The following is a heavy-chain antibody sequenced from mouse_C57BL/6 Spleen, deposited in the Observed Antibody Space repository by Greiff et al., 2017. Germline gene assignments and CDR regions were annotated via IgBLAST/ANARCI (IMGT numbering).Heavy chain of an antibody. J-gene: IGHJ2*01. D-gene: IGHD2-5*01. V-gene: IGHV1-15*01. CDR1: GYTFTDYE. Sequence: VQLQQSGAELVRPGASVTLSCKASGYTFTDYEMHWVKQTPVHGLEWIGAIDPEPGGTAYNQKFKGKAILTADKSSSTAYMELRSLTSEDSAVYYCTEYSNLFDYGGEGTTLTVSS. CDR3: TEYSNLFDY. CDR2: IDPEPGGT.